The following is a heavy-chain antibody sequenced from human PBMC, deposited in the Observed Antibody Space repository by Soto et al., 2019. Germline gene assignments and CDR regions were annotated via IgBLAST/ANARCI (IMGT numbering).Heavy chain of an antibody. CDR3: ARGKTRGNYRYYAFDI. Sequence: PGGSLRLSCAASGFTFSSYEMNWVRQAPGKGLEWVSFISSSIRTIYYADSVKGRFTISRDNAKNSLYLQMNSLRAEDTAVYHCARGKTRGNYRYYAFDIWGQGTMVTVSS. CDR2: ISSSIRTI. J-gene: IGHJ3*02. V-gene: IGHV3-48*03. CDR1: GFTFSSYE. D-gene: IGHD3-16*02.